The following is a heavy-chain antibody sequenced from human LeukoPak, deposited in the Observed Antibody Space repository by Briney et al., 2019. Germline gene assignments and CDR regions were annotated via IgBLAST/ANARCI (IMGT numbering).Heavy chain of an antibody. CDR2: VDPEDGET. Sequence: ASVEVSCKVSGYTFTDYYMHWVQQAPGKGLEWMGLVDPEDGETIYAEKFQGRVTITADTSTDTAYMELSSLRSEDTAVYYCATAVVVVAATSWFDPWGQGTLVTVSS. J-gene: IGHJ5*02. CDR3: ATAVVVVAATSWFDP. V-gene: IGHV1-69-2*01. CDR1: GYTFTDYY. D-gene: IGHD2-15*01.